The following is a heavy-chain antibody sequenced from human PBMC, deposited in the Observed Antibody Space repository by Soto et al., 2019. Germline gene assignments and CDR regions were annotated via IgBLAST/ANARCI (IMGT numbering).Heavy chain of an antibody. CDR1: GFTFSSYS. CDR3: ARDKVGRYYYYGMDV. V-gene: IGHV3-21*01. Sequence: EVQLVESGGGLVKPGGSLRLSCAASGFTFSSYSMNWVRQAPGKGLEWVSSISSSSSYIYYADSVKGRFTISRDNAKNSLYLQMNSLRAEDTAVYYCARDKVGRYYYYGMDVWGQGTTVTVSS. J-gene: IGHJ6*02. CDR2: ISSSSSYI.